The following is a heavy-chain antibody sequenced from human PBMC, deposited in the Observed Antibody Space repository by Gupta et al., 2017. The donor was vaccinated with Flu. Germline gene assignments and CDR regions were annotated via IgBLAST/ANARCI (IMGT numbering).Heavy chain of an antibody. J-gene: IGHJ4*02. CDR1: GFTFKNYW. CDR2: IDGEGSGT. V-gene: IGHV3-74*01. Sequence: GFTFKNYWIHWVRQAPGKGLGWVARIDGEGSGTSYADSVKGRFTISRDNAKNTASLQMNSLRDEDTAVYYCGSVFEYWGQGTLVTVSS. CDR3: GSVFEY.